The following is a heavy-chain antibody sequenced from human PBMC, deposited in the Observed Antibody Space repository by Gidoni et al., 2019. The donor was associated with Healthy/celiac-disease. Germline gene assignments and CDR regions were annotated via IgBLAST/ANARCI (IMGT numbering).Heavy chain of an antibody. V-gene: IGHV3-23*01. CDR2: ISGSGGSI. D-gene: IGHD6-13*01. J-gene: IGHJ4*02. Sequence: EVQLLESGGGLVQPGGSLRLSCAASGFTFSSYAMSWVRQAPGKGLEWVSAISGSGGSIYYADSVKGRFTISRDNSKNTAVYYCAKDSAAAGLPEFDYWGQGTLVTVSS. CDR1: GFTFSSYA. CDR3: Y.